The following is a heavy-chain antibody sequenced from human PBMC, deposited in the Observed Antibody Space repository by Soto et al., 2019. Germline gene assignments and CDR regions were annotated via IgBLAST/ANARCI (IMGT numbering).Heavy chain of an antibody. Sequence: SETLSLTCTVSGGSISSGGYYWSWIRQHPGKGLEWIGYIYYSGSTYYNPSLKSRVTISVDTSKNQFSLKLSSVTAADTAVYYCARAQVAAAGTYNWFDPWGQGTLVTVSS. CDR3: ARAQVAAAGTYNWFDP. CDR1: GGSISSGGYY. CDR2: IYYSGST. D-gene: IGHD6-13*01. V-gene: IGHV4-31*03. J-gene: IGHJ5*02.